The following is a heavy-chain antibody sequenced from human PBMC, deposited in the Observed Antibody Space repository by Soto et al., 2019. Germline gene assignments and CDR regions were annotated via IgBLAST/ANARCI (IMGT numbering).Heavy chain of an antibody. CDR2: ISAHNGNT. J-gene: IGHJ4*02. D-gene: IGHD1-26*01. Sequence: QVHLVQSGAEVKKPGASVKVSCKGSGYAFTTYGITWVRQAPGQGLEWMGWISAHNGNTNYAQKLQGRVTVTRDTSTSTAYMELRRLRSDDTAVYYCASGRYGDYWGQGALVTVSS. CDR3: ASGRYGDY. CDR1: GYAFTTYG. V-gene: IGHV1-18*01.